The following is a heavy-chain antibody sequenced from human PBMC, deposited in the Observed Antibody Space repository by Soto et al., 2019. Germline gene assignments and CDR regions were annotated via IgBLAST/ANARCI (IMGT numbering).Heavy chain of an antibody. D-gene: IGHD3-10*01. CDR1: GGTFSSLA. CDR2: LVPVFGTA. V-gene: IGHV1-69*06. Sequence: QVQLVQSGAEVQKPGSSVKVSCKASGGTFSSLAISWVRQAPGQGLEWMGGLVPVFGTAYYAQKFQGRVTITADTSTTTSYMELGSLRSEDTAVYYCSRSPGVFDYWGQGTLVTVSS. CDR3: SRSPGVFDY. J-gene: IGHJ4*02.